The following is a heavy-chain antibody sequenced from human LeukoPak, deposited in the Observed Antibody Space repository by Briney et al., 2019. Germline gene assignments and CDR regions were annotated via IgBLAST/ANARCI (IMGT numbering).Heavy chain of an antibody. J-gene: IGHJ6*02. V-gene: IGHV3-64D*09. CDR3: VNPGWYYDSSGYSYYYGMDV. CDR1: GFTSSRYG. Sequence: PGGSLRLSCSASGFTSSRYGMHWVRQAPGKGLEYVSAIVSNGDSTYYADSVKGRLTISRDNAKNTLYLQMSSLRPDDTAVYYCVNPGWYYDSSGYSYYYGMDVWGQGTTVTVSS. D-gene: IGHD3-22*01. CDR2: IVSNGDST.